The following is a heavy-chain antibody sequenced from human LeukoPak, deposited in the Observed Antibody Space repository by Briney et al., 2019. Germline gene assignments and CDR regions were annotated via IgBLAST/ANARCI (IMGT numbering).Heavy chain of an antibody. J-gene: IGHJ6*03. D-gene: IGHD3-10*01. V-gene: IGHV3-21*01. CDR3: AREKGGSGGDYYYYYTDV. Sequence: GGSLRLSCAASGFTFSSYSMNWVRQAPGKGLEWVSSISSSSSYIYYADSVKGRFTISRDNAKNSLYLQMNSLRAEDTAVYYCAREKGGSGGDYYYYYTDVWGKGTTVTVSS. CDR1: GFTFSSYS. CDR2: ISSSSSYI.